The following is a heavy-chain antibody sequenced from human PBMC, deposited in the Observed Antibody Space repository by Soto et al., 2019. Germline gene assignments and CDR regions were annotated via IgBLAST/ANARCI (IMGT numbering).Heavy chain of an antibody. CDR3: ARVKLAGRGSFHY. Sequence: GSVKVSCKASGYTFTGYYMHWVRQAPGQGLEWMGWINPNSGGTNYAQKFQGRVTMTRDTSISTAYMELSRLRSDDTAMYYCARVKLAGRGSFHYWGQGTLVTVSS. J-gene: IGHJ4*02. V-gene: IGHV1-2*02. CDR1: GYTFTGYY. D-gene: IGHD3-3*02. CDR2: INPNSGGT.